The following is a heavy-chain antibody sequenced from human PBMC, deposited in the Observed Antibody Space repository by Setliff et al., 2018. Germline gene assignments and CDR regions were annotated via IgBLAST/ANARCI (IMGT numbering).Heavy chain of an antibody. D-gene: IGHD1-1*01. CDR3: ARTGTYRYFDY. Sequence: SETLSLTCTVSGASISSGTYYWGWIRQPPGKGLEWIGRIHYLGTTYSNASLASRLTISVDTAKNQFSLKLTSVTAADTAVYYCARTGTYRYFDYWGQGTRVTVSS. V-gene: IGHV4-39*01. CDR1: GASISSGTYY. CDR2: IHYLGTT. J-gene: IGHJ4*02.